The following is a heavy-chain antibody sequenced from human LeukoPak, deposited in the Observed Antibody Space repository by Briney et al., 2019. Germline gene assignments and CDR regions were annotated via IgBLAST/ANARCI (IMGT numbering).Heavy chain of an antibody. CDR3: ATVKINYGSGSYPAYFDY. J-gene: IGHJ4*01. V-gene: IGHV1-69*05. Sequence: SVKVSCKASGGTFSSYAISWVRQAPGQGLEWMGGIIPIFGTANYAQKFQGRVTITTDESTSTAYMELSSLRSEDTAVYYCATVKINYGSGSYPAYFDYWGQGTLVTVSS. CDR1: GGTFSSYA. D-gene: IGHD3-10*01. CDR2: IIPIFGTA.